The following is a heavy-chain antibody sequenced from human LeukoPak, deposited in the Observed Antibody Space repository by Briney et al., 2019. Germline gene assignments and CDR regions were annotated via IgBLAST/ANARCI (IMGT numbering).Heavy chain of an antibody. D-gene: IGHD2-2*01. V-gene: IGHV4-4*02. J-gene: IGHJ4*02. Sequence: SGTLSLTCVVSGGSIISTNWWSWVRQPPGKGLEWIGEIYHSGSTYYNPSLKSRVTMSVDTSKNQFSLKLSSVTAADTAVYYCARDMAWGYCSSTSCSDLDYWGQGTLVTVSS. CDR3: ARDMAWGYCSSTSCSDLDY. CDR1: GGSIISTNW. CDR2: IYHSGST.